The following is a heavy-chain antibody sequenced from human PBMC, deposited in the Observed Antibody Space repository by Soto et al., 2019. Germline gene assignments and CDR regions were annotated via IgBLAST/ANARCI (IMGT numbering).Heavy chain of an antibody. D-gene: IGHD3-10*01. CDR2: ISSNGGST. Sequence: VGSLRLSCAASGFTFSSYAMHWVRQAPGKGLEYVSAISSNGGSTYYADSVKGRFTISRDNSKNTLYLQMGSLRAEDMAVYYCARSMVRGDGYYYYGMDVWGQGTTVTVSS. CDR1: GFTFSSYA. CDR3: ARSMVRGDGYYYYGMDV. J-gene: IGHJ6*02. V-gene: IGHV3-64*02.